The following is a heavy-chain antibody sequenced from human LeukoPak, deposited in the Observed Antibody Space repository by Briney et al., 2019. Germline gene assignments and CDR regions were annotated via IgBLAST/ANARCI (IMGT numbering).Heavy chain of an antibody. CDR3: ARVHCSSTSCYVIDY. CDR2: IKEDGSEK. CDR1: GFTFSSHW. J-gene: IGHJ4*02. Sequence: GGSLRLSCAASGFTFSSHWMSWVRQAPGEGLEWVANIKEDGSEKYYVDSMKGRFTISRDNAKKSLYLQMNSLRAEDTAVYYCARVHCSSTSCYVIDYWGQGTLVTVSS. D-gene: IGHD2-2*01. V-gene: IGHV3-7*01.